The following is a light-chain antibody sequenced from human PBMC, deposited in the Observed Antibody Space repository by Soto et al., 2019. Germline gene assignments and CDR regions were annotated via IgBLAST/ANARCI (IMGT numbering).Light chain of an antibody. CDR2: DAS. J-gene: IGKJ5*01. V-gene: IGKV3D-20*01. Sequence: EIVMTQYPTSLSVSKWDIATLAFRSCHSVSSNLAWYQQKPGLAPRLIIYDASTRATGIPDRFSGSGSGTDFTLTISRLEPEDFAVYYCQQSGSSPITVGQGTRLEIK. CDR1: HSVSSN. CDR3: QQSGSSPIT.